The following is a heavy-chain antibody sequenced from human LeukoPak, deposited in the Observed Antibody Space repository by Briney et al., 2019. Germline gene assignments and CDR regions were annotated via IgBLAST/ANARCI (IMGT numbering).Heavy chain of an antibody. V-gene: IGHV1-8*01. Sequence: ASVKVSCKASRYTFTSYDINWVRQATGQGLEWMGWMNPNSGNTGYAQKFQGRVTMTRNTSISTAYMELSSLRSEDTAVYYCARGVGYCSGGSCYYTTVYNWFDPWGQGTLVTVSS. CDR1: RYTFTSYD. J-gene: IGHJ5*02. CDR2: MNPNSGNT. CDR3: ARGVGYCSGGSCYYTTVYNWFDP. D-gene: IGHD2-15*01.